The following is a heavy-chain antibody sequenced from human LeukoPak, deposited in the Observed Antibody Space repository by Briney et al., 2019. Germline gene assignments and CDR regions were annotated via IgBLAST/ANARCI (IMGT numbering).Heavy chain of an antibody. Sequence: SETLSLTCTVSGGSISSYYWSWIRQPPGKGLEWIGYIYYSGSTDYNPSLKSRVTISVDTSKNQFSLKLISMTAADTAVYYCARGGYNWKLSLGYYGMDVWGQGTTVTVSS. V-gene: IGHV4-59*01. CDR3: ARGGYNWKLSLGYYGMDV. CDR2: IYYSGST. D-gene: IGHD1-20*01. J-gene: IGHJ6*02. CDR1: GGSISSYY.